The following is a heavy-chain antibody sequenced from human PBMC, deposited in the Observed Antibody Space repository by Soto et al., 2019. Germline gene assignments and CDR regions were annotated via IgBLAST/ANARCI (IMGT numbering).Heavy chain of an antibody. CDR1: GFALSTSGLG. D-gene: IGHD4-17*01. J-gene: IGHJ3*02. V-gene: IGHV2-5*02. CDR2: IYWDDDK. CDR3: AHYGDYRTAFGI. Sequence: QITLKESGPTLVKPTQTLTLTCTFSGFALSTSGLGVGWLRQPPGKALEWLALIYWDDDKRYSPSMKSRLTLTKDTSKNQLVLTMTNIDPVDTGTYYCAHYGDYRTAFGIWGQGTMVTVSS.